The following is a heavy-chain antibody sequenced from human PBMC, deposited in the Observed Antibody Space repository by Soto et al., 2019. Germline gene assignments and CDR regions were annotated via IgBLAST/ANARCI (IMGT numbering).Heavy chain of an antibody. Sequence: GGSLRLSCAASGFTFSSYWMSWVRQAPGKGLEWVANIKQDGSEKYFVDSVKGRLTISRDNAKNSLYLQMNSLRAEDTAVYYCARDRPVVIRYYYYMDVWGKGTTVTVSS. CDR1: GFTFSSYW. CDR3: ARDRPVVIRYYYYMDV. CDR2: IKQDGSEK. V-gene: IGHV3-7*01. J-gene: IGHJ6*03. D-gene: IGHD3-22*01.